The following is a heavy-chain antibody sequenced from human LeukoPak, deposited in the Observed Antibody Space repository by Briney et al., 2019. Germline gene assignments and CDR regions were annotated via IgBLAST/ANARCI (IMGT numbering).Heavy chain of an antibody. J-gene: IGHJ4*02. D-gene: IGHD2-2*01. Sequence: GGSLRLSCAASGFTFSNAWMSWVRKAPGKGLEWVGRIKSKTDGGTTDYAAPVKGRFTISRDDSNNTLYLQMNSLKTEDTAVYYCTTEEVVYPGRFDYWGQGTLVTVSS. CDR3: TTEEVVYPGRFDY. V-gene: IGHV3-15*01. CDR2: IKSKTDGGTT. CDR1: GFTFSNAW.